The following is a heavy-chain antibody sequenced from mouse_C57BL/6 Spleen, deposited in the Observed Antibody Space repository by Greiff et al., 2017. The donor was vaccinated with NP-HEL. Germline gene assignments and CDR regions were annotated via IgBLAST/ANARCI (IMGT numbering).Heavy chain of an antibody. D-gene: IGHD1-1*01. CDR2: IYPGDGDT. V-gene: IGHV1-82*01. CDR1: GYAFSSSW. J-gene: IGHJ4*01. CDR3: ANDYYGSSYESAMDY. Sequence: QVQLKQSGPELVKPGASVKISCKASGYAFSSSWMNWVKQRPGKGLEWIGRIYPGDGDTNYNGKFKGKATLTAANSSSTAYMQLSSLTSEDSAVYFCANDYYGSSYESAMDYWGQGTSVTVSS.